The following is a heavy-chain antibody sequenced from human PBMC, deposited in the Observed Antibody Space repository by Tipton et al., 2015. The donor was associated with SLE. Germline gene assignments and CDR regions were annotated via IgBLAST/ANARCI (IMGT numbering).Heavy chain of an antibody. Sequence: TLSLTCTVSGGSISSYYWSWIRQPPGKGLEWIGYIYYSGSTNYNPSLKSRVTISVDTSKNQFSLKLSSVTAADTAVYYCARVAPYYYDSCGYYYDYWGQGTLVTVSS. J-gene: IGHJ4*02. V-gene: IGHV4-59*01. D-gene: IGHD3-22*01. CDR2: IYYSGST. CDR3: ARVAPYYYDSCGYYYDY. CDR1: GGSISSYY.